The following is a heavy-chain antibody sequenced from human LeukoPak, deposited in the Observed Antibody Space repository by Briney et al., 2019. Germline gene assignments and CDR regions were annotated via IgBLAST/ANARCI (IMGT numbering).Heavy chain of an antibody. CDR3: ATFSFRARETAAGTRGWFDP. Sequence: SETPSLTCTVSGGSISSYYWSWIRQPPGKGLEWIGYIYYSGSTNYNPSLKSRVTISVDTSKNQFSLKLSSVTAADTAVYYCATFSFRARETAAGTRGWFDPWGQGTLVTVSS. J-gene: IGHJ5*02. CDR1: GGSISSYY. CDR2: IYYSGST. D-gene: IGHD6-13*01. V-gene: IGHV4-59*01.